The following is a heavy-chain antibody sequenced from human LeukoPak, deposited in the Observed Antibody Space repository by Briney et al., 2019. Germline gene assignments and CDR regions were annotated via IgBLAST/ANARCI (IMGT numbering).Heavy chain of an antibody. Sequence: GGSLRLSCAASGFTFSNYYMSWIRQAPGKGLECVSYISSSSSYANYADSVKDRFTISRDNAENSLYLQMNSLRDEDTAVYYCARLWGYCSGGSCYSTPYWGQGTLVTVSS. CDR1: GFTFSNYY. D-gene: IGHD2-15*01. V-gene: IGHV3-11*06. J-gene: IGHJ4*02. CDR2: ISSSSSYA. CDR3: ARLWGYCSGGSCYSTPY.